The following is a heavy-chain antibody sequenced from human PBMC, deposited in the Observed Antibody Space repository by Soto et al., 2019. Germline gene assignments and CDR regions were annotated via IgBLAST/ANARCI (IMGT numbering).Heavy chain of an antibody. V-gene: IGHV1-69*13. D-gene: IGHD3-3*01. Sequence: ASVKVSCKASGGTFSSYAISWVRQAPGKGLEWMGGIIPIFGTANYAQKFQGRVTITADESTSTAYMELSSLRSEDTAVYYCAHSLEWLHDYYYYGMDVWGQGTTGTVSS. J-gene: IGHJ6*02. CDR2: IIPIFGTA. CDR3: AHSLEWLHDYYYYGMDV. CDR1: GGTFSSYA.